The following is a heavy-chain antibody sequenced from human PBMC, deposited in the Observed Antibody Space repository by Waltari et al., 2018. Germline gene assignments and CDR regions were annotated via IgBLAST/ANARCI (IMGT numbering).Heavy chain of an antibody. D-gene: IGHD3-10*01. J-gene: IGHJ4*02. CDR3: ARCSIPMVQGVPGH. CDR1: GGTFSSYD. Sequence: QVQLVQSGAEVKKPGTSVKVSCKASGGTFSSYDISWGRPATGQGLEWMGGIIPILGIANYAQKFQGRVTITADESTSTAYMELSSLRSEDTAVYYCARCSIPMVQGVPGHWGQGTLVTVSS. CDR2: IIPILGIA. V-gene: IGHV1-69*04.